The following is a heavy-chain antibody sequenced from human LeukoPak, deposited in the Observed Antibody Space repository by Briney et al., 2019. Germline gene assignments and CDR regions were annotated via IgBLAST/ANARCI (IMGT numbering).Heavy chain of an antibody. V-gene: IGHV3-20*04. CDR3: ARAYKTKTFYDFWSGYYDP. Sequence: GGSLRLSCAASGFTFSSYWMHWVRQAPGKGLEWVSGINWNGLSRGYADTVKGRFTISRDNAKSSLYLQMNNLRVDDTAFYYCARAYKTKTFYDFWSGYYDPWGQGILVTVSS. J-gene: IGHJ5*02. CDR1: GFTFSSYW. D-gene: IGHD3-3*01. CDR2: INWNGLSR.